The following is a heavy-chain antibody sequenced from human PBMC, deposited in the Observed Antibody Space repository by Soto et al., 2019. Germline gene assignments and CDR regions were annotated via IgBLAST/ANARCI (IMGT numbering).Heavy chain of an antibody. J-gene: IGHJ5*02. CDR1: GGNFSDHG. CDR3: ATARGTSWYNWFDP. Sequence: QVQLVQSGAELKKPGSSVKVSCKASGGNFSDHGISWVRQAPGQGLEWMGGIIPLFGTTNSAHKFKGRVTITADESTSTVYMELTSLTFEETAIYYCATARGTSWYNWFDPWGQGTLVIVSS. V-gene: IGHV1-69*01. D-gene: IGHD2-2*01. CDR2: IIPLFGTT.